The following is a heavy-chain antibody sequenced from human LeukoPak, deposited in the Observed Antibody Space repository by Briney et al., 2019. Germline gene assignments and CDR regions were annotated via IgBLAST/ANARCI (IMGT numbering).Heavy chain of an antibody. V-gene: IGHV4-59*01. J-gene: IGHJ3*02. Sequence: SETLSLTCAVYGGSFSSYYWSWIRQPPGKGLEWIGYIYYSGSTNYNPSLKSRVTIPVDTSKNQFSLKLSSVTAADTAVYYCARSGWYAPDAFDIWGQGTMVTVSS. D-gene: IGHD2-15*01. CDR2: IYYSGST. CDR1: GGSFSSYY. CDR3: ARSGWYAPDAFDI.